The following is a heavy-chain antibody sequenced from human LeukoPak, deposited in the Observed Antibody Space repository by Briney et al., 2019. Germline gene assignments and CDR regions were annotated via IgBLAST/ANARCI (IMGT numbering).Heavy chain of an antibody. CDR2: ISSSSSYI. V-gene: IGHV3-21*01. CDR1: GFTFSSYS. Sequence: PGGSLKLSCAASGFTFSSYSMNWVRQAPGKGLEWVSSISSSSSYIYYADSVKGRFTISRDNAKNSLYLQMNSLRAEDTAVYYCARGRRSLTGYLDYWGQGTLVTVSS. D-gene: IGHD3-9*01. CDR3: ARGRRSLTGYLDY. J-gene: IGHJ4*02.